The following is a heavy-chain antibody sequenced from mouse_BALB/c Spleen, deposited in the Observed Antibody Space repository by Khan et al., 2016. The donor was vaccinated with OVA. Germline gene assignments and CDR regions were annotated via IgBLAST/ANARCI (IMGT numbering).Heavy chain of an antibody. V-gene: IGHV1S136*01. CDR1: GYTFTSYV. Sequence: EVQLQESGPELVKPGASVKMSCKASGYTFTSYVMHWVKQKPGQGLEWIGYIYPNNDGPEYNEKFKGKATLTSDKSSSTAYMELSSLTSEDSSVVYCARVGYYGKGFAYWGQGTLVTVSA. CDR2: IYPNNDGP. D-gene: IGHD2-1*01. J-gene: IGHJ3*01. CDR3: ARVGYYGKGFAY.